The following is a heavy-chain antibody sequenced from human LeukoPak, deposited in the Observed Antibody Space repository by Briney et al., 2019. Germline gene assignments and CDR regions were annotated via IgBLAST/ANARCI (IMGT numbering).Heavy chain of an antibody. Sequence: SETLSLTCAVSVYSISSGHYWGWIRQPPGEGLEWIESIYHSGSTYYNPSLKSRVTISVDTSKNQFSLKLSSVTAADSAVYYCALIEARTTLFDYWGQGTLVTVS. CDR1: VYSISSGHY. CDR3: ALIEARTTLFDY. J-gene: IGHJ4*02. CDR2: IYHSGST. V-gene: IGHV4-38-2*01. D-gene: IGHD3-22*01.